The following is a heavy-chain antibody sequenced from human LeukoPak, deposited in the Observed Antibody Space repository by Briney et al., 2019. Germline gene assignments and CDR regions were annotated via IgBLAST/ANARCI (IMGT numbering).Heavy chain of an antibody. D-gene: IGHD3-16*01. CDR2: IYYSGST. V-gene: IGHV4-59*01. Sequence: PSETLSLTCTVSGGSISSYYWSWIRQPPGKGLEWIGYIYYSGSTNYNPSLKSRVTISVDTPKNQFSLKLSSVTAADTAVYYCAAALRPDDFDYWGQGPLVTVSS. CDR1: GGSISSYY. CDR3: AAALRPDDFDY. J-gene: IGHJ4*02.